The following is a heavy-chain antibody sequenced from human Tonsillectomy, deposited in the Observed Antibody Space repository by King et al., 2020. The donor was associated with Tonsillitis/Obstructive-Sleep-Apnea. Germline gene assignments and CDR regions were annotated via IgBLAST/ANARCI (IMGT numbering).Heavy chain of an antibody. CDR1: GYSFTSYW. CDR3: TRVRRDDDSLGDDAFDI. CDR2: IVPSDSYT. J-gene: IGHJ3*02. V-gene: IGHV5-10-1*01. D-gene: IGHD4-11*01. Sequence: QLMQSGAEVKKPGESLRISCKGSGYSFTSYWISWVRQMPGKGLEWMGMIVPSDSYTNYSPSFQGHVTISADKSISTAYLQWSSLKASDTAMYYCTRVRRDDDSLGDDAFDIWGQGTVVTVSS.